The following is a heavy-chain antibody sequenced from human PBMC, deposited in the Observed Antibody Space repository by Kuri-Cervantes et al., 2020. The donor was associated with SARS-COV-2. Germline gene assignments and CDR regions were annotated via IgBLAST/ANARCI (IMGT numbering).Heavy chain of an antibody. CDR1: GFTVSSNE. J-gene: IGHJ2*01. Sequence: GESLKISCAASGFTVSSNEMSWVRQAPGKGLEWVSSISGGSTYYADSRKGRFTISRDNSKNTLHLQMNSLRAEDTAVYYCAKICRRATVTTLDFDLWGRGTLVTVSS. D-gene: IGHD4-17*01. V-gene: IGHV3-38-3*01. CDR2: ISGGST. CDR3: AKICRRATVTTLDFDL.